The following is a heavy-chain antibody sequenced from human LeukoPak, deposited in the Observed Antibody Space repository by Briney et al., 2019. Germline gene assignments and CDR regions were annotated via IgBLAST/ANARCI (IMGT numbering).Heavy chain of an antibody. CDR3: AKDRGQWLPPYYFDS. CDR2: ISYDGSNK. D-gene: IGHD6-19*01. Sequence: PGGSLRLSCAASGFTFSNYGIHWVRQAPGKGLEWVALISYDGSNKYYADSVKGRFTISRDNSKNTLYLQMNSLRAEDTAVYYSAKDRGQWLPPYYFDSWGQGTLVTVSS. CDR1: GFTFSNYG. V-gene: IGHV3-30*18. J-gene: IGHJ4*02.